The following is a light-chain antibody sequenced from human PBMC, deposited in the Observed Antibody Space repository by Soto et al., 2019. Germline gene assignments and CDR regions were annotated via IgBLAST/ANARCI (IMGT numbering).Light chain of an antibody. CDR2: EGS. CDR3: CSYAGSSSSYV. Sequence: QSVLTQPASVSGSPGQSITISCPGTSSDVGSYNLVSWYQQHPGKAPKLMIYEGSKRPSGVSNRFSGSKSGNTASLTISGLQAEDEADYYCCSYAGSSSSYVFGTGTKVTVL. J-gene: IGLJ1*01. V-gene: IGLV2-23*01. CDR1: SSDVGSYNL.